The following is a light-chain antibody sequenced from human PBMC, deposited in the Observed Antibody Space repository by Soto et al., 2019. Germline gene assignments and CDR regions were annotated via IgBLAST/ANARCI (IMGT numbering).Light chain of an antibody. J-gene: IGKJ3*01. CDR2: DAS. CDR3: HQRSNWPLT. V-gene: IGKV3-11*01. Sequence: EIVLTQSPGTLSLSPGESATLSCRASQGIGRYLAWFHQKPGPPPRLLIYDASTRAPGIPGRFSASGSGKDFTLTISSLEPEDFAVYYCHQRSNWPLTFGPGTKVEI. CDR1: QGIGRY.